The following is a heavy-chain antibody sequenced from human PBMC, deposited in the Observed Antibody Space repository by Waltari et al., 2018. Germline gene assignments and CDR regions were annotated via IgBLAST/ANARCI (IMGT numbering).Heavy chain of an antibody. CDR3: ARDRIFGVLKQHWFSDL. J-gene: IGHJ2*01. CDR2: IVSSSNCI. V-gene: IGHV3-21*01. D-gene: IGHD3-3*02. Sequence: EEQLVVSGGGLAKPGGSLRLSCAASGFTLSSYNMIWVRQTPGEGLEWVSSIVSSSNCIYNADSVKGRFTISRDNARNSLCLQINSLRAEDTAVYYCARDRIFGVLKQHWFSDLWGRGTLVTVSS. CDR1: GFTLSSYN.